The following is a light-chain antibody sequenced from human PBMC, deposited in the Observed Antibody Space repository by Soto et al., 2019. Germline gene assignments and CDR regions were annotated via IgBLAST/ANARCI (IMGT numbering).Light chain of an antibody. J-gene: IGKJ1*01. CDR3: QQSYNIPRAT. CDR2: AAS. CDR1: QSISSY. Sequence: DIQMTQSPSSLSASVGDRVNITCRASQSISSYLNWYQQKPGKAPKVLIYAASSLQSGVPPRFSGSGSGTDFTLTISSLQPEDFATYFCQQSYNIPRATFGQGTKVEIK. V-gene: IGKV1-39*01.